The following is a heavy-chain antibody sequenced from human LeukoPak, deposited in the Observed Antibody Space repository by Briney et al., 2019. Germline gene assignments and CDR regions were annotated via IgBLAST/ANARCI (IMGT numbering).Heavy chain of an antibody. CDR1: GGSISSSSYY. J-gene: IGHJ5*02. V-gene: IGHV4-61*05. Sequence: PSETLSLTCTVSGGSISSSSYYWGWIRQPPGKGLEWIGYIYYSGSTNYNPSLKSRVTISVDTSKNQFSLKLSSVTAADTAVYYCARVHGEADPWGQGTLVTVSS. CDR2: IYYSGST. CDR3: ARVHGEADP. D-gene: IGHD4-17*01.